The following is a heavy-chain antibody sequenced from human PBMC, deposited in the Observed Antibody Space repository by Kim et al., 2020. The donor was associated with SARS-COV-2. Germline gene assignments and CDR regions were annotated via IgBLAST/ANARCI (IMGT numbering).Heavy chain of an antibody. V-gene: IGHV4-34*01. CDR3: ARGMVRGVDY. D-gene: IGHD3-10*01. J-gene: IGHJ4*02. CDR2: INHSGST. Sequence: SETLSLTCAVYGGSFSGYYWSWIRQPPGKGLEWIGEINHSGSTNYNPSLKSRVTISVDTSKNQFSLKLSSVTAADTAVYYCARGMVRGVDYWGQGTLVTVSS. CDR1: GGSFSGYY.